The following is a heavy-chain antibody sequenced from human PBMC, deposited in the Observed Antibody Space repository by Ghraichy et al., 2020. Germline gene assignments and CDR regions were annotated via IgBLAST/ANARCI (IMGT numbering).Heavy chain of an antibody. V-gene: IGHV3-15*01. D-gene: IGHD2-21*01. J-gene: IGHJ5*02. CDR2: IKSNGDGGTT. CDR3: TTDCPFRSCHNSTCEWVDP. Sequence: GGSLRLSCVASGFTFSNAWMSWVRQAPGKGLEWVGRIKSNGDGGTTDYAAPVKGRFSISRDDSKNTFYLQMVSLKTEDTAVYYCTTDCPFRSCHNSTCEWVDPWDQGTLVTVSA. CDR1: GFTFSNAW.